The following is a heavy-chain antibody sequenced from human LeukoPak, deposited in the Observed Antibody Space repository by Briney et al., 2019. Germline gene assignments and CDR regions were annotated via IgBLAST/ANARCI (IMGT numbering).Heavy chain of an antibody. D-gene: IGHD6-19*01. CDR3: ARARGWYYFDY. CDR2: INPSGGST. CDR1: GYTFTSYY. Sequence: APVKASCKASGYTFTSYYMHWVRQAPGQGLEWMGIINPSGGSTSYAQKFQGRVTMTRDTSTSTVYMELSSLRSEDTAVYYCARARGWYYFDYWGEGTLATVSS. V-gene: IGHV1-46*01. J-gene: IGHJ4*02.